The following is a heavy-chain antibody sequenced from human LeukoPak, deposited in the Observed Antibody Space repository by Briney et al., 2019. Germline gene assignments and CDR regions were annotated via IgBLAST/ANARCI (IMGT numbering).Heavy chain of an antibody. CDR1: GYTFSSYD. CDR2: MNPNSGNT. CDR3: AGHSELDFDY. Sequence: ASVKVSCKAPGYTFSSYDINWVRQATGQGLEWMGWMNPNSGNTGYSQKFQGRVTMTRNTSISTAYMELSSLRSEDTAVYYCAGHSELDFDYWGQGTLVTVSS. V-gene: IGHV1-8*01. J-gene: IGHJ4*02. D-gene: IGHD3-10*01.